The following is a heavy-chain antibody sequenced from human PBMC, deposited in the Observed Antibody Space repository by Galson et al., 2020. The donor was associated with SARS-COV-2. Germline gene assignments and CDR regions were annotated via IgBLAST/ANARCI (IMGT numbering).Heavy chain of an antibody. D-gene: IGHD5-18*01. V-gene: IGHV3-11*01. Sequence: GESLKISCAASGFTFSDYYMSWIRQAPGKGLEWVSYISSSGSTIYYADSVKGRFTISRDNAKNSLYLQMNSLRAEDTAVYYCARGYSYGSIDYWGQGTLVTVSS. CDR3: ARGYSYGSIDY. CDR1: GFTFSDYY. CDR2: ISSSGSTI. J-gene: IGHJ4*02.